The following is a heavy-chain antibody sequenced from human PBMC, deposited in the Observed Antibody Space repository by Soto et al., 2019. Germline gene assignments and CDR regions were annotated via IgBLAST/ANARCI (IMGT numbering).Heavy chain of an antibody. CDR2: INPATGAA. Sequence: QLHLVQSGAVVKKPGASVTVSCSASGYPVTAYYMHWVRQAPGRGLEWMGGINPATGAAKDTQTFRRRVTMTRDTSTSTGFMELSGLTSEDTAVFYCPRGGGVGVAGSAAFDMWGQGTLVTVSS. V-gene: IGHV1-2*02. D-gene: IGHD3-3*01. J-gene: IGHJ3*02. CDR1: GYPVTAYY. CDR3: PRGGGVGVAGSAAFDM.